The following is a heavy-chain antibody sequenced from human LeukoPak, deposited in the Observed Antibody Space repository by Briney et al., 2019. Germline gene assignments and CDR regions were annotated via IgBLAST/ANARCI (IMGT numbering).Heavy chain of an antibody. V-gene: IGHV1-46*01. CDR2: INPSGGST. J-gene: IGHJ4*02. CDR3: ARQGTYSSAIGMGY. Sequence: ASVKVSCKASGGTFSSYAISWVRQAPGQGLEWMGVINPSGGSTSYAQKFQGRVTMTRDTSTRTVYMEVNSLRSEDTAVYYCARQGTYSSAIGMGYWGQGTLVTVSS. CDR1: GGTFSSYA. D-gene: IGHD6-19*01.